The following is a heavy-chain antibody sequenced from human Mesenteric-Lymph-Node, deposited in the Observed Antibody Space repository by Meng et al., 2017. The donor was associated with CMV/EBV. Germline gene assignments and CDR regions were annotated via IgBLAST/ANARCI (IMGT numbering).Heavy chain of an antibody. J-gene: IGHJ4*02. CDR3: ARTKEPKYFDY. CDR1: GFTFSSYW. Sequence: GESLKISCAASGFTFSSYWMHWVRQAPGKGPVWVSRINSDGSSTSYADSVKGRFTISRDNAKNTLYLQMNSLRAEDTAVYYCARTKEPKYFDYWGQGTLVTVSS. CDR2: INSDGSST. D-gene: IGHD1-26*01. V-gene: IGHV3-74*01.